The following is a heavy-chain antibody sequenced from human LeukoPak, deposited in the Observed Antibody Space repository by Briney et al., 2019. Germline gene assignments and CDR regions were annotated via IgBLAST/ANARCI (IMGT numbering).Heavy chain of an antibody. J-gene: IGHJ4*02. CDR3: AAPSGNFDY. V-gene: IGHV3-30*02. CDR2: IRYDGSNK. D-gene: IGHD1-26*01. CDR1: GFTFSSYG. Sequence: GGSLRLSCAASGFTFSSYGMYWVPQAPGKGLEWVAFIRYDGSNKYYADSVKGRFTISRDNSRNTLYLQMNSLRAEDTAVYYCAAPSGNFDYWGQGTLVTVSS.